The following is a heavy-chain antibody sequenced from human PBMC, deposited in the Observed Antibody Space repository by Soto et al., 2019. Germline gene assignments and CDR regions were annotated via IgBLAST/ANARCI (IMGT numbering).Heavy chain of an antibody. CDR1: GGSFSGYY. V-gene: IGHV4-34*01. Sequence: PSETLSLTCAVYGGSFSGYYWSWIRQPPGKGLEWIGEINHSGSTNYNPSLKSRVTISVDTSKNQFSLKLSSVTAADTAVYYCARAPHNDYWGQGTLVTVSS. CDR3: ARAPHNDY. D-gene: IGHD2-21*01. CDR2: INHSGST. J-gene: IGHJ4*02.